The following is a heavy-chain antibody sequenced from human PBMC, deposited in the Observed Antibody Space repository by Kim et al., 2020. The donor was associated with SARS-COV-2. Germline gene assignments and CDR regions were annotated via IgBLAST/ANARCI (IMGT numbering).Heavy chain of an antibody. CDR1: GYTFTSYA. J-gene: IGHJ4*02. CDR2: INAGNGNT. CDR3: ARDRHSSSWYPDYFDY. V-gene: IGHV1-3*01. Sequence: ASVKVSCKASGYTFTSYAMHWVRQAPGQRLEWMGWINAGNGNTKYSQKFQGRVTITRDTSASTAYMELSSLRSEDTAVYYCARDRHSSSWYPDYFDYWGQGTLVTVSS. D-gene: IGHD6-13*01.